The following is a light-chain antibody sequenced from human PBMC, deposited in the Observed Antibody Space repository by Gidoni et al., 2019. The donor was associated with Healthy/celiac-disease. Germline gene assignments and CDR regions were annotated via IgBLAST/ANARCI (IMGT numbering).Light chain of an antibody. V-gene: IGKV1-5*01. CDR1: QSISSW. J-gene: IGKJ1*01. Sequence: DIQMTQSPSTLSASVGDRVTITCRASQSISSWLAWYQQKPGKAPKLLIYDASSLESGVPSRFSGSGSGTEFTLTISSLQPDDFATYYCQQYNSYPWTCGQXTKVEIK. CDR2: DAS. CDR3: QQYNSYPWT.